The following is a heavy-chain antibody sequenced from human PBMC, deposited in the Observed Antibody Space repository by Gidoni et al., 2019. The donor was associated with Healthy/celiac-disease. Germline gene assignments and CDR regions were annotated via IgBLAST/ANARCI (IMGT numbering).Heavy chain of an antibody. V-gene: IGHV3-30*18. CDR2: ISYDGSNK. J-gene: IGHJ4*02. CDR3: AKETYYYDSSGYYPDY. Sequence: QVQLVASGGGVVQPGRSLRLSCAASGFTFSSYGMHWVRQAPGKGLEWVAVISYDGSNKYYADSVKGRFTISRDNSKNTLYLQMNSLRAEDTAVYYCAKETYYYDSSGYYPDYWGQGTLVTVSS. CDR1: GFTFSSYG. D-gene: IGHD3-22*01.